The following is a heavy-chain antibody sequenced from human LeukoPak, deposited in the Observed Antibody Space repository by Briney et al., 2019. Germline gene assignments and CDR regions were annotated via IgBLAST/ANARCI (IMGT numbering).Heavy chain of an antibody. CDR1: GYTFTSYD. Sequence: ASVKVSCKASGYTFTSYDINWVRQATGQGLEWMGWMNPNSANTGYAQKFQGRVTMTRNTSISTAYMELSSLRSEDTAVYYCARKPLFRGYYFDYWGQGTLVTVSS. V-gene: IGHV1-8*01. CDR3: ARKPLFRGYYFDY. J-gene: IGHJ4*02. CDR2: MNPNSANT. D-gene: IGHD3-16*01.